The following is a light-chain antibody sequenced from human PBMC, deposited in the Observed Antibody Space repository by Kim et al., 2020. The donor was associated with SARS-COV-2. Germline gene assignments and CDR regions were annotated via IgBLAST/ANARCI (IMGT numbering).Light chain of an antibody. CDR1: SNNVGNQG. CDR3: SAWDSTLSDGV. J-gene: IGLJ3*02. V-gene: IGLV10-54*01. Sequence: QAGLTQPPSVSRDLRQTATLTCTGNSNNVGNQGAAWLQQHQGHPPKLLSYRNNNRPSGISERLSASRSGNTASLTITGLQPEDEADYYCSAWDSTLSDGVFGGGTQLTVL. CDR2: RNN.